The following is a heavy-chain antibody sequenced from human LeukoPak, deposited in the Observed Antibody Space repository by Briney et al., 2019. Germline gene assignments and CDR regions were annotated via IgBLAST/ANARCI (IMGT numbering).Heavy chain of an antibody. J-gene: IGHJ4*02. CDR1: GFTFSSYA. V-gene: IGHV4-31*02. CDR3: ARVFSSSPHFDY. CDR2: IYYSGST. D-gene: IGHD6-6*01. Sequence: LRLSCAVSGFTFSSYAMSWIRQHPGKGLEWIGYIYYSGSTYYNPSLKSRVTISVDTSKNQFSLKLSSVTAADTAVYYCARVFSSSPHFDYWGQGTLVTVSS.